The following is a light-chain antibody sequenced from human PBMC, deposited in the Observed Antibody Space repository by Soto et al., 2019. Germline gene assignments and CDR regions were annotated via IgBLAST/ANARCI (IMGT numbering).Light chain of an antibody. J-gene: IGLJ2*01. CDR3: CSYAGSNNLI. CDR2: QAN. CDR1: SSDVGNYDL. Sequence: QSALTQPASVSGSPGQSITISCTGTSSDVGNYDLVSWYQHHPGRAPKLMIYQANKRPSGVSSRFSGSKSGNTASLTISGLQAEDEADYYCCSYAGSNNLIFGGGTQLTVL. V-gene: IGLV2-23*01.